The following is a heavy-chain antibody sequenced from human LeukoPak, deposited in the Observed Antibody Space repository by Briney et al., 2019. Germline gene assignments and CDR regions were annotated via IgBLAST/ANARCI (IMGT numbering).Heavy chain of an antibody. Sequence: PGGSLRLSCAASGFTFSSYAMHWVRQAPGKGLEWVAVISYDGSNKYYADSVKGRFTISRDNSKNTLYLQMNSLRAEDTAVYYCARDRAVAGEGLYYYYYMDVWGKGTTVTVSS. J-gene: IGHJ6*03. V-gene: IGHV3-30*04. CDR1: GFTFSSYA. CDR3: ARDRAVAGEGLYYYYYMDV. CDR2: ISYDGSNK. D-gene: IGHD6-19*01.